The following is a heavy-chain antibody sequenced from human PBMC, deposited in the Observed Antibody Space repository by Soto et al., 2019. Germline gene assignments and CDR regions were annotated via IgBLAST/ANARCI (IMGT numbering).Heavy chain of an antibody. J-gene: IGHJ3*02. V-gene: IGHV1-8*01. CDR3: ARDAAMVTAFDI. D-gene: IGHD5-18*01. CDR1: GYTFTSYD. Sequence: ASVKVSCKASGYTFTSYDINWVRQATGQGLEWMGWMNPNSGNTGYAQKFQGRVTMTRNTSISTAYMELSSLRSKDTAVYYCARDAAMVTAFDIWGQGTMVTVSS. CDR2: MNPNSGNT.